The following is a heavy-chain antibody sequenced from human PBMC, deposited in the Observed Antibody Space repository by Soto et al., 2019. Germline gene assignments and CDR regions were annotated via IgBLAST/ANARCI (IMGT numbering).Heavy chain of an antibody. J-gene: IGHJ6*02. D-gene: IGHD6-13*01. Sequence: EVQLLESGGDLVQPGGSLRLSCAASGFTFSSYWMSWVRQAPGKGLEWVANIKQDGSEKYYVDSVKGRFTISRDNAKNSLYLQMNSLRAEDTAVYYCAREGAAAGTNDYYYYGMDVWGQGTTVTVSS. CDR1: GFTFSSYW. CDR3: AREGAAAGTNDYYYYGMDV. CDR2: IKQDGSEK. V-gene: IGHV3-7*01.